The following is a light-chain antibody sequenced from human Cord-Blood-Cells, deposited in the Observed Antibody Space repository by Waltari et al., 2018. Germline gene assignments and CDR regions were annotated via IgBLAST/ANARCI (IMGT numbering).Light chain of an antibody. CDR2: EGS. Sequence: QSALTQPASVSGSPGQSITISCTGTSSDVGSYNLVSWYQQHPGKAPKLMIYEGSKRPSGASSRFSGSKSGNTASLTISGLQAEDEADYYCCSYAGSSTLVFGGGTKLTVL. CDR1: SSDVGSYNL. J-gene: IGLJ2*01. V-gene: IGLV2-23*01. CDR3: CSYAGSSTLV.